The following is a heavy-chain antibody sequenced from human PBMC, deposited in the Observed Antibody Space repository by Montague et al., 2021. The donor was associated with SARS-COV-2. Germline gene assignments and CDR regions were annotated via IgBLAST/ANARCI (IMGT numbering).Heavy chain of an antibody. J-gene: IGHJ4*02. D-gene: IGHD3-3*01. CDR3: ARRGKAITVPYFDY. Sequence: SLRLSCAASGFSFSDYYMTWIRQAPGKGLEWVSYISSGGLSIYYSDSVKGRFTISRDNANKTLFLQMNSLRAEDTAVYYCARRGKAITVPYFDYWGQGTLVAVSS. V-gene: IGHV3-11*01. CDR1: GFSFSDYY. CDR2: ISSGGLSI.